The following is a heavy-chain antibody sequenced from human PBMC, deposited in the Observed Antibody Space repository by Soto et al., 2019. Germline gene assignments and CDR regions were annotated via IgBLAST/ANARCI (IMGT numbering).Heavy chain of an antibody. CDR2: IDWDDDK. CDR3: ARIRRPRGYRYGSFWFDP. Sequence: SGPTLVNPPQTLTLTCTFSGFSLSTSGMCVSWIRQPPGKALEWLALIDWDDDKYYSTSLKTRLTISKDTSKNQVVLTMTNMDPVDTATYYCARIRRPRGYRYGSFWFDPWGQGTLVTVSS. V-gene: IGHV2-70*01. D-gene: IGHD5-18*01. CDR1: GFSLSTSGMC. J-gene: IGHJ5*02.